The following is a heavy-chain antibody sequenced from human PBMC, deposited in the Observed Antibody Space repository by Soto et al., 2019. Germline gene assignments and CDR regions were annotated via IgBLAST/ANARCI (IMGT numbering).Heavy chain of an antibody. CDR2: ISVYSGNT. CDR1: GYTFRTYG. J-gene: IGHJ5*02. D-gene: IGHD6-6*01. V-gene: IGHV1-18*01. Sequence: ASVQVSCTPSGYTFRTYGTSWVRQDPGQGLEWIGWISVYSGNTNYAQKFQGRVAMTTDTSTSTAYMELRSLRSDDTAVYYCARDLIAARPGWFDPWGQGTLVTGSA. CDR3: ARDLIAARPGWFDP.